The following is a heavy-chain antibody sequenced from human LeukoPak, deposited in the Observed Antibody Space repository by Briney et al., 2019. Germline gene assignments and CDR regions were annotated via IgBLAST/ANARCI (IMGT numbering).Heavy chain of an antibody. Sequence: GASVKVSCKVSGYTLTELSMHWVRQAPGKGLEWMGGFDPEDGETIYAQKFQGRVTKTEDTSTDTAYMELSSLRSEDTAVYYCAAVGYYYDSSGYALAFDIWGQGTMVTVSS. D-gene: IGHD3-22*01. J-gene: IGHJ3*02. CDR2: FDPEDGET. CDR3: AAVGYYYDSSGYALAFDI. V-gene: IGHV1-24*01. CDR1: GYTLTELS.